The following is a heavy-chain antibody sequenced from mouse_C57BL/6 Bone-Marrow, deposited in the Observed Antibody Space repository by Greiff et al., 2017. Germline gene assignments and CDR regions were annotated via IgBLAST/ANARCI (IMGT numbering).Heavy chain of an antibody. CDR3: ARGSYYGNPWDFDV. CDR1: GYTFTSYW. D-gene: IGHD2-10*01. CDR2: IDPSDSET. Sequence: QVQLQQPGAELVRPGSSVKLSCKASGYTFTSYWMHWVKQRPIQGLEWIGNIDPSDSETHYNQKFKDKATLTVDNSSSTAYMQLSSLTSEDSAVYYCARGSYYGNPWDFDVWGTGTTVTVAS. J-gene: IGHJ1*03. V-gene: IGHV1-52*01.